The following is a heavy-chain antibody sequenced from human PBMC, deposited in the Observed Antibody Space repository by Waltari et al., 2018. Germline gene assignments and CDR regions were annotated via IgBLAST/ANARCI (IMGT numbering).Heavy chain of an antibody. CDR2: INHSGST. Sequence: QVQLQQWGAGLLKPSETMSLTCAVYGGSFSGYYWSWISQPPGQGREWIGEINHSGSTNYNPSIKSRVTISVDTSKNQFSLKLSSVTAADTAVYYCARDSKELYCTKGVCYTTGLDYWGQGTLVTVSS. CDR3: ARDSKELYCTKGVCYTTGLDY. V-gene: IGHV4-34*01. D-gene: IGHD2-8*01. J-gene: IGHJ4*02. CDR1: GGSFSGYY.